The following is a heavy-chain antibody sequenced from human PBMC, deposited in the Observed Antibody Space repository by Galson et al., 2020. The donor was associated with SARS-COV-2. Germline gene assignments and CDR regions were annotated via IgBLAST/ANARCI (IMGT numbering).Heavy chain of an antibody. D-gene: IGHD3-22*01. CDR3: ARGGPNYFDNSDYSGDF. V-gene: IGHV3-48*03. Sequence: GGSLRLSCAASGFTFSRFEMNWVRQAPGKGLEWVSYISSSGSTRYYVDSVKGRFTISRDNAKNSLFLQMSSLRDEDTAVYYCARGGPNYFDNSDYSGDFWGQGTQVTVSS. CDR1: GFTFSRFE. J-gene: IGHJ4*02. CDR2: ISSSGSTR.